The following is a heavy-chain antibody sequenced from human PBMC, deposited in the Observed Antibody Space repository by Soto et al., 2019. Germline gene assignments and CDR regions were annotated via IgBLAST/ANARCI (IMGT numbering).Heavy chain of an antibody. V-gene: IGHV3-23*01. D-gene: IGHD6-13*01. CDR2: ISGSGGST. J-gene: IGHJ5*02. CDR1: GFTFSSYW. CDR3: AKVIAAAGTGYWFDP. Sequence: GGSLRLSCAASGFTFSSYWMSWVRQAPGKGLEWVSAISGSGGSTYYADSVKGRFTISRDNSKNTLYLQMNSLRAEDTAGYYCAKVIAAAGTGYWFDPWGQGTLVTVS.